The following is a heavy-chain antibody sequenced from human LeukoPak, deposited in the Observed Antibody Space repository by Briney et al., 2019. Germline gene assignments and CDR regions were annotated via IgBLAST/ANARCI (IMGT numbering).Heavy chain of an antibody. CDR3: AREGSYYFGSGAPL. J-gene: IGHJ4*02. D-gene: IGHD3-10*01. CDR1: GYSISSGYY. CDR2: IFHSGTT. Sequence: SETLSLTCTVSGYSISSGYYWGWIRQAPGKGLEWIAHIFHSGTTHYNPYLKSRLTISVDTSKNQFSLRLSSVTAADTAVYYCAREGSYYFGSGAPLWGQGTLVTVSS. V-gene: IGHV4-38-2*02.